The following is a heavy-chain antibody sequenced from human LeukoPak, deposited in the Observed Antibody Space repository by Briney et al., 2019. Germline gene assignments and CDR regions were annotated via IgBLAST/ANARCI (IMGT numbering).Heavy chain of an antibody. V-gene: IGHV1-69*04. Sequence: ASVKVSCKASGGTFSSYAIGWVRQAPGQGLEWMGKIIPIFGIANYAQRFQGRVTITADKSTSTAYMELSSLRSEDTAVYYCARDRSSGSHFDYWGQGTLVTVSS. J-gene: IGHJ4*02. CDR3: ARDRSSGSHFDY. CDR1: GGTFSSYA. CDR2: IIPIFGIA. D-gene: IGHD3-22*01.